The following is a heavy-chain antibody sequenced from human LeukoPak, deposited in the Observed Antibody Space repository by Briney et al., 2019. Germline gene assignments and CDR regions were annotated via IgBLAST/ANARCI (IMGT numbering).Heavy chain of an antibody. V-gene: IGHV4-38-2*02. Sequence: SQTLSLTCTVSGYSISSGYYWGWIRQPPGKGLEWIGSIYHSGSTYYNPSLKSRVTISVDTSKNQFSLKLSSVTAADTAVYYCARVDKELTYFDYWGQGTLVTVSS. D-gene: IGHD2-2*03. CDR1: GYSISSGYY. CDR2: IYHSGST. J-gene: IGHJ4*02. CDR3: ARVDKELTYFDY.